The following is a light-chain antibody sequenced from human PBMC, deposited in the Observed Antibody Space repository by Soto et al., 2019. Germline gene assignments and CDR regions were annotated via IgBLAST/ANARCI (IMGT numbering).Light chain of an antibody. V-gene: IGLV2-14*01. CDR1: SSDVGGYNF. CDR2: DVT. Sequence: QSALTQPASVSGSPGQSITISCTGTSSDVGGYNFVSWYQQHPDKAPKVMIYDVTNRPSGVSNRFSGSKSGNTASLTISGLQAEDEADYYCSSYTGVSTYVFGTGTKVTVL. J-gene: IGLJ1*01. CDR3: SSYTGVSTYV.